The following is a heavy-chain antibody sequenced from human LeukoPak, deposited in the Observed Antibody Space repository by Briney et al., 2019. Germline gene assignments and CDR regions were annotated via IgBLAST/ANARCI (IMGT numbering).Heavy chain of an antibody. D-gene: IGHD4-23*01. V-gene: IGHV3-23*01. Sequence: GGSLRLSCAASGFTVSSNYMNWVRQAPGKGLEWVSAVSGSGSTTYYARSVKGRFTVSRDNSKNTLYLQMNSLRVDDTAVYYCAKSLDYGGNRARLDFWGQGTLVTVSS. CDR1: GFTVSSNY. CDR2: VSGSGSTT. CDR3: AKSLDYGGNRARLDF. J-gene: IGHJ4*02.